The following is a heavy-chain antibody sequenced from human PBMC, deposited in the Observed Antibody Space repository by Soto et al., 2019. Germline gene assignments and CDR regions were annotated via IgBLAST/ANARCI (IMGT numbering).Heavy chain of an antibody. CDR2: ISYDGSNK. J-gene: IGHJ6*03. CDR1: GFTFSSYG. V-gene: IGHV3-30*18. Sequence: GGSLRLSCAASGFTFSSYGMHWVRQAPGKGLEWVAVISYDGSNKYYADSVKGRFTISRDNSKNTLYLQMNSLRAEDTAVYYCAKGGLRPYYYYYMDVWGKGTTVTVSS. D-gene: IGHD4-17*01. CDR3: AKGGLRPYYYYYMDV.